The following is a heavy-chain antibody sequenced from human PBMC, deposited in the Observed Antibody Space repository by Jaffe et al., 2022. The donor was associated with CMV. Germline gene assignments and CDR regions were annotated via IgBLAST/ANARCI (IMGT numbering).Heavy chain of an antibody. D-gene: IGHD2-21*02. J-gene: IGHJ6*03. CDR2: IWYDGSNK. CDR1: GFTFSSYG. Sequence: QVQLVESGGGVVQPGRSLRLSCAASGFTFSSYGMHWVRQAPGKGLEWVAVIWYDGSNKYYADSVKGRFTISRDNSKNTLYLQMNSLRAEDTAVYYCARDRVVTRGLHYYYYMDVWGKGTTVTVSS. CDR3: ARDRVVTRGLHYYYYMDV. V-gene: IGHV3-33*08.